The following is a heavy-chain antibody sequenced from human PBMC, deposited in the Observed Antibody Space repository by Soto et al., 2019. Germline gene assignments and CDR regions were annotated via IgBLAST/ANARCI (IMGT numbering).Heavy chain of an antibody. Sequence: PSETLSLTCAVYGGSFSGYYWSWIRQPPGKGLEWIGEINHSGSTNYNPSLKSRVTISVDTSKNQFSLKLSSVTAADAAVYYCARGPKEIYGSGSYYNDYWGQGTLVTVSS. J-gene: IGHJ4*02. CDR2: INHSGST. V-gene: IGHV4-34*01. CDR1: GGSFSGYY. CDR3: ARGPKEIYGSGSYYNDY. D-gene: IGHD3-10*01.